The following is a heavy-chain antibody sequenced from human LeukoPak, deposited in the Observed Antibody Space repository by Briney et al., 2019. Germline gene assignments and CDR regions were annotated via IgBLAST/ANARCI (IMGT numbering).Heavy chain of an antibody. CDR2: INPNSGGT. Sequence: SVKVSCKASGYTFTGYYMHWVRQAPGQGLEWMGWINPNSGGTNYAQKFQGRVTMTRDTSISTDYIELSRLRFDDTAVYYCARVEGYYLYSSGPNLWDYYGMDVWGQGTTVSVSS. V-gene: IGHV1-2*02. CDR3: ARVEGYYLYSSGPNLWDYYGMDV. CDR1: GYTFTGYY. J-gene: IGHJ6*02. D-gene: IGHD3-22*01.